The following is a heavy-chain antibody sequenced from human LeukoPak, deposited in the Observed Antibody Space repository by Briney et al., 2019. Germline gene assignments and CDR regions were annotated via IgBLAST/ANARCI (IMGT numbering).Heavy chain of an antibody. V-gene: IGHV1-2*02. Sequence: GASVKVSCKASGYMFTGYYMHWVRQAPGQGLEWMGWINPNSGGTNYALKFQGRVTMTRDTSISTAYMELSSLRSDDTAVYYCARGYCSGDCFTLFDYWGQGTLVTVSS. D-gene: IGHD2-21*02. CDR1: GYMFTGYY. CDR2: INPNSGGT. J-gene: IGHJ4*02. CDR3: ARGYCSGDCFTLFDY.